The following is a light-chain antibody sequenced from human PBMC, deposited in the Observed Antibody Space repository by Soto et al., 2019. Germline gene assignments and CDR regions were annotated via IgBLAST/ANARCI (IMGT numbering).Light chain of an antibody. CDR2: GAS. CDR3: QQYGSSGT. J-gene: IGKJ1*01. V-gene: IGKV3-20*01. Sequence: EIVLTQSPGTLSLSPGERATLSCRASQTVNSDYLAWYQQKVGQPPRLLIYGASSRATGVPARFSGRGSGTDFTLIINRLEPEDFAVYYCQQYGSSGTFGQGTKVDIK. CDR1: QTVNSDY.